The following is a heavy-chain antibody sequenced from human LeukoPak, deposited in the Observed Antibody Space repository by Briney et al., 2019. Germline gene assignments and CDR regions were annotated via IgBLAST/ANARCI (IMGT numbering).Heavy chain of an antibody. CDR3: ATSTVTKKGFYYYGMDV. V-gene: IGHV4-61*02. J-gene: IGHJ6*02. Sequence: SETLPLTCTVSGGSISSGSYYWSWIRQPAGKGLEWIGRIYTSGSTNYNPSLKSRVTISVDTSKNQFSLKLSSVTAADTAVYYCATSTVTKKGFYYYGMDVWGQGTTVTVSS. CDR2: IYTSGST. CDR1: GGSISSGSYY. D-gene: IGHD4-11*01.